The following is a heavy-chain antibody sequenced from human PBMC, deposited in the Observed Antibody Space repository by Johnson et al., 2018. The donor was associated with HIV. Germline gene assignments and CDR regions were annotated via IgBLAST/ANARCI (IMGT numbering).Heavy chain of an antibody. CDR1: GFTFSSYS. J-gene: IGHJ3*02. D-gene: IGHD3-22*01. Sequence: VQLVESGGGLVQPGGSLRLSCAASGFTFSSYSMSWVRQAPGKGLEWVSVIYSGGSTYYADSVKGRFTISRDNSKNTLYLQMNSLRAEDTAVYYCARDYYDSSGNDAFDIWGQGTMVTVSS. CDR2: IYSGGST. CDR3: ARDYYDSSGNDAFDI. V-gene: IGHV3-66*01.